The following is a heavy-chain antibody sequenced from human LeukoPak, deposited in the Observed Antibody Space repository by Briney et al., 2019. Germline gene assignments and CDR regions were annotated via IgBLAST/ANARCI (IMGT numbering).Heavy chain of an antibody. CDR1: GFTVSNDW. Sequence: GGSLRLSCAAAGFTVSNDWMSWVSQARGKGREWVANIKHDGSDHSYVDSVNCLFTIFTVNAHNFLSLQMNRLSAQDTAVSYCAGERPVPTFYCGMDVWGQGTTVTVSS. CDR3: AGERPVPTFYCGMDV. D-gene: IGHD2/OR15-2a*01. J-gene: IGHJ6*02. V-gene: IGHV3-7*05. CDR2: IKHDGSDH.